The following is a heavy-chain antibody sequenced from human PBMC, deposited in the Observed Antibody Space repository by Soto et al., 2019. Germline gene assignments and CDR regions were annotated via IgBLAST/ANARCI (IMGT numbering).Heavy chain of an antibody. V-gene: IGHV1-69*08. J-gene: IGHJ5*02. CDR2: IIPILGIA. CDR1: GGTFSSYT. CDR3: ARDRVYYYDSSGYSWFDP. D-gene: IGHD3-22*01. Sequence: QVQLVQSGAEVKKPGSSVKVSCKASGGTFSSYTISWVRQAPGQGLEWMGRIIPILGIANYAQKFQGRVTITADKSTSTAYMELSSLRSEDTAVYYCARDRVYYYDSSGYSWFDPWGQGTLVTVSS.